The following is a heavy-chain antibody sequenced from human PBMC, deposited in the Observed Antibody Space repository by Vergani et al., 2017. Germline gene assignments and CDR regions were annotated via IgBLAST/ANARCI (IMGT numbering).Heavy chain of an antibody. CDR2: INPNSGGT. CDR3: ARDPVVPAALPDEGPDAFDI. V-gene: IGHV1-2*06. CDR1: GYTFTGYY. D-gene: IGHD2-2*01. Sequence: QVQLVQSGAEVKKPGASVKVSCKASGYTFTGYYMHWVRQAPGQGLEWMGRINPNSGGTNYAQKFQGRVTMTRDTSISKAYMELSRLRSDDTAVYYCARDPVVPAALPDEGPDAFDIWGQGTMVTVSS. J-gene: IGHJ3*02.